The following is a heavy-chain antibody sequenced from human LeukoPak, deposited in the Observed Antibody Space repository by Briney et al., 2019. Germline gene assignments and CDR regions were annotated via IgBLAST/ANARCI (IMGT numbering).Heavy chain of an antibody. CDR2: IYYTGST. D-gene: IGHD5-18*01. V-gene: IGHV4-39*07. CDR1: GGPISTTDDY. CDR3: AREDGTAMDNAFDI. Sequence: PSETLSLTCTVSGGPISTTDDYWGWIRQPPGKGPEWIGSIYYTGSTFYNPSLKSRVTISEDPSKNQFSLKLRSVTAADTAVYYCAREDGTAMDNAFDIWGQGTMVTASS. J-gene: IGHJ3*02.